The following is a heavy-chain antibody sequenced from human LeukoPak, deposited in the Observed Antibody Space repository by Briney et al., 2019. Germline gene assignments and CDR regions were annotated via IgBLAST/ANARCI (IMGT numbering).Heavy chain of an antibody. J-gene: IGHJ3*02. V-gene: IGHV4-39*07. Sequence: KTSETLSLTCTVSGGSISSSSYSWGWIRQSPGKGLEWIGTIYHSGRTYYIPSLRTRVTISVDTSKNQFSLKLSSVTAADTAVYYCARDSDGVYNWNDRAFDIWGQGTMVTVSS. CDR3: ARDSDGVYNWNDRAFDI. CDR2: IYHSGRT. CDR1: GGSISSSSYS. D-gene: IGHD1-1*01.